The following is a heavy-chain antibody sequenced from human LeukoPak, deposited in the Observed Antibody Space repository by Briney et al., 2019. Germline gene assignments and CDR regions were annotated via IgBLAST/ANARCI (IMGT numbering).Heavy chain of an antibody. CDR3: ARLAWDGGV. CDR1: GFTFSRYS. CDR2: ISSSSSTI. Sequence: GGSLRLSCAASGFTFSRYSMNWVRQAPGKGLEWGSYISSSSSTIYYADSVKGRFTISRDNAKNSLYLQMNSLRADDTAVYYCARLAWDGGVWGQGTLVTVSS. D-gene: IGHD1-26*01. J-gene: IGHJ4*02. V-gene: IGHV3-48*04.